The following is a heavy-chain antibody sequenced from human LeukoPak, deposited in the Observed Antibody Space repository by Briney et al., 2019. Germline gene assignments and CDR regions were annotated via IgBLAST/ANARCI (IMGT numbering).Heavy chain of an antibody. J-gene: IGHJ6*02. CDR1: GFTFSSYA. CDR3: ARDQGYCSSTSCYTTSYYYYGMDV. CDR2: ISYDGSNK. V-gene: IGHV3-30-3*01. D-gene: IGHD2-2*02. Sequence: GGSLRLSCAASGFTFSSYAMHWVRQAPGKGLEWVAVISYDGSNKYYADSVKGRFTISRDNSKNTLYLQMNSLRAEDTAVYYCARDQGYCSSTSCYTTSYYYYGMDVWGQGTTVTVSS.